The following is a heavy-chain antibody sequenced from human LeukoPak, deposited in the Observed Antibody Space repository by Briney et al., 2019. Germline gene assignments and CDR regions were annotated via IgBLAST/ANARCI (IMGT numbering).Heavy chain of an antibody. V-gene: IGHV3-48*04. CDR1: GFTLNSNW. D-gene: IGHD6-19*01. J-gene: IGHJ4*02. CDR3: AREAPRSSGWLY. Sequence: GGSLRLSCAVSGFTLNSNWIHWVRQAPGKGLEWVSYISSSSSTIYYADSVKGRFTISRDNAKNSLYLQMNSLRAEDTAVYYCAREAPRSSGWLYWGQGTLVTVSS. CDR2: ISSSSSTI.